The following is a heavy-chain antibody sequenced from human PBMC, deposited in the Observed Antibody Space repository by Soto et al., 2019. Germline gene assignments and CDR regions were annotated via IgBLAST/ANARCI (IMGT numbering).Heavy chain of an antibody. CDR2: IKSKADGGAT. CDR3: GTERGSGTGAIHD. CDR1: GFSFSDAW. J-gene: IGHJ4*02. Sequence: EVLLVESGGGLVKPGGSPRLSCAASGFSFSDAWMNWVRQAPGKGLEWVGRIKSKADGGATDYAAPVKGRFTISIDESDKTLYLPLSSLRTEDTAVYYCGTERGSGTGAIHDWGPGTLVTFS. V-gene: IGHV3-15*07. D-gene: IGHD3-3*01.